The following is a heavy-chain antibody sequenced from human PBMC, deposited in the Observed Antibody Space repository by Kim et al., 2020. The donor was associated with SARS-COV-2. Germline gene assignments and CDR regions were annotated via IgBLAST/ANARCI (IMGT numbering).Heavy chain of an antibody. V-gene: IGHV1-18*04. J-gene: IGHJ6*02. CDR2: ISAYNGNT. CDR1: GYTFTSYG. CDR3: ARDGPHYYCINFPGYYYFGMDV. Sequence: ASVKVSCKASGYTFTSYGISWVRQAPGQGLEWMGWISAYNGNTNYAQKLQGRVTMTTDTSKSTAYMELRSLRSEDTAVYYCARDGPHYYCINFPGYYYFGMDVRGRATTASVSS. D-gene: IGHD3-10*01.